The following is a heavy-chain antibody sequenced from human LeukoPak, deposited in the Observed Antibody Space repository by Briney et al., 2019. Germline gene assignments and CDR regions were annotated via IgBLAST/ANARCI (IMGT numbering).Heavy chain of an antibody. V-gene: IGHV3-30*02. J-gene: IGHJ3*02. CDR2: IRSDATNK. D-gene: IGHD4-17*01. CDR3: AKGPHYGDYGERAFDI. CDR1: GFSFSNYG. Sequence: AGGSLRLSCAASGFSFSNYGMHWVRQAPGKGLEWVAFIRSDATNKYYADPVRGRFTISRDNSKNTLYLQMNSLRVEDTAVYYCAKGPHYGDYGERAFDIWGQGTMVTVSS.